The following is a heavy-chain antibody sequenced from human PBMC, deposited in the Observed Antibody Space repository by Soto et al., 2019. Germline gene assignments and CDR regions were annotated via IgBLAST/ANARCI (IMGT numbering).Heavy chain of an antibody. D-gene: IGHD2-2*01. CDR2: IGAYTGNT. J-gene: IGHJ4*02. V-gene: IGHV1-18*01. Sequence: ASVKVSCKASGFPFTDYGFTWVRQAPGEGLEWMGWIGAYTGNTNYAQKVQGRVTMSTDTSTSTAYLELRSLRSDDTAVYYCARGPESRSTAYFDYWGQGTLVTVSS. CDR1: GFPFTDYG. CDR3: ARGPESRSTAYFDY.